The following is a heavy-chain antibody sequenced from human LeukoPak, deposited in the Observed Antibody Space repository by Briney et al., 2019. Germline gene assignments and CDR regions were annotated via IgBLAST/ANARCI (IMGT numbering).Heavy chain of an antibody. J-gene: IGHJ4*02. Sequence: PSETASLTCAVYGGSFSGYYWSWIRQPPGKGLEWIGEINHSGSTNYNPSLKSPVTISVDTSKNQFSLKLSSVTAADTAVYYCARGGYCGGACYLDYWGQGSLVTVSS. V-gene: IGHV4-34*01. CDR2: INHSGST. D-gene: IGHD2-21*02. CDR1: GGSFSGYY. CDR3: ARGGYCGGACYLDY.